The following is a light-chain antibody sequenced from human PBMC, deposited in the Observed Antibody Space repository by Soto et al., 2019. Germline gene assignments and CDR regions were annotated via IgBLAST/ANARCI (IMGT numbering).Light chain of an antibody. CDR2: DVS. V-gene: IGLV2-14*01. J-gene: IGLJ1*01. CDR3: SSYTSSSTLLYV. Sequence: QSALTQPASVSGSPGQSITISCTGTSSDVGGYNYVSWYQQHPGKAPKLMIYDVSNRPSGVSNRFSGSKSGHTASLTISGLHAEDEADYYCSSYTSSSTLLYVFGTGTKLTVL. CDR1: SSDVGGYNY.